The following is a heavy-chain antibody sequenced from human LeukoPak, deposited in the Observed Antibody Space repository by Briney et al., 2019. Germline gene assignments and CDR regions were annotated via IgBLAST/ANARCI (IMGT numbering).Heavy chain of an antibody. D-gene: IGHD5-18*01. CDR2: VFYSGIA. J-gene: IGHJ4*02. CDR1: GDSLSSSLDF. V-gene: IGHV4-39*07. CDR3: ARGGWQRWSYSDY. Sequence: SETLSLTCTVSGDSLSSSLDFWGWIRQPPGQGLEWIGNVFYSGIAYYNPSLKDRVSISVDTSMNQVSLKLSSVTAADTAVYYCARGGWQRWSYSDYWGRGTLVTVSS.